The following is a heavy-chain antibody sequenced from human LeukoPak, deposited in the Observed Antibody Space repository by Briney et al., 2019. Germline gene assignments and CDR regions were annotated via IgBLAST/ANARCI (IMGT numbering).Heavy chain of an antibody. Sequence: PGRSLRLSCATSGFTFSHYGMHWVRQAPGKGLEWVAVIWSDGTNRYYGDPVKGRFTISRGNFQRTVYLQMDSLRAEDTAVYYCAKDAQRGFDYSNSLDKWGQGTLVTVSS. CDR2: IWSDGTNR. D-gene: IGHD4-11*01. V-gene: IGHV3-33*06. CDR3: AKDAQRGFDYSNSLDK. J-gene: IGHJ4*02. CDR1: GFTFSHYG.